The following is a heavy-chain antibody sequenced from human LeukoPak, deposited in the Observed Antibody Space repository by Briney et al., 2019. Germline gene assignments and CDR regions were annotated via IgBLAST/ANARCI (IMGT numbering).Heavy chain of an antibody. CDR1: GFTFSSYG. Sequence: GGSLRLSCAASGFTFSSYGMHWVRQAPGKGLEWVAFIRYDGSNKYYADSVKGRFTISRDNSKNTLYLQMNSLRAEDTAVYYCAKDLLRVVPAAKGNWFDPWGQGTLVTVSS. J-gene: IGHJ5*02. CDR3: AKDLLRVVPAAKGNWFDP. D-gene: IGHD2-2*01. CDR2: IRYDGSNK. V-gene: IGHV3-30*02.